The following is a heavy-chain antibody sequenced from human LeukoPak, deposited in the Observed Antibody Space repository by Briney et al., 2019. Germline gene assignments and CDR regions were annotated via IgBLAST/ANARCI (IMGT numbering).Heavy chain of an antibody. D-gene: IGHD3-3*01. Sequence: GGSLRLSCAASGFTFSSYSMHWVRQAPGKGLEWVAFIRYDGSNKYYADSVKGRFTISRDNSKNTLYLQMNSLRAEDTAVYYCAKGFTIFGVVTNPFDYWGQGTLVTVSS. CDR3: AKGFTIFGVVTNPFDY. V-gene: IGHV3-30*02. CDR2: IRYDGSNK. CDR1: GFTFSSYS. J-gene: IGHJ4*02.